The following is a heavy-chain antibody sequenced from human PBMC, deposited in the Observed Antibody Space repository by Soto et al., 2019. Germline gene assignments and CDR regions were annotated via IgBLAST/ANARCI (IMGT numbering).Heavy chain of an antibody. Sequence: GGSLRLSCAASGFTFSSYAMSWVRQAPGKGLEWVSASSGSGGSTYYADSVKGRCTISRDTSKNTLYLQRNSLRAEDTAVYYCAKEYSSSSVFDYWGQGTLVTVSS. D-gene: IGHD6-6*01. CDR2: SSGSGGST. CDR1: GFTFSSYA. CDR3: AKEYSSSSVFDY. V-gene: IGHV3-23*01. J-gene: IGHJ4*02.